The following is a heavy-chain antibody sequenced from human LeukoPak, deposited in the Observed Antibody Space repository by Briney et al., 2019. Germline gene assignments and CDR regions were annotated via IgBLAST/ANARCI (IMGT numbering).Heavy chain of an antibody. CDR3: TTVTHAGGGP. CDR1: GLTFSNAW. CDR2: IKDKNSGGTV. Sequence: GESLRLSCEVSGLTFSNAWLSWVRQAPGKGLEWVGRIKDKNSGGTVDYGAPVQGRFTISRDDSKSTLYLQMNSLRTEDTAVYYCTTVTHAGGGPGDQGTLVTVSS. D-gene: IGHD2-21*02. V-gene: IGHV3-15*01. J-gene: IGHJ4*02.